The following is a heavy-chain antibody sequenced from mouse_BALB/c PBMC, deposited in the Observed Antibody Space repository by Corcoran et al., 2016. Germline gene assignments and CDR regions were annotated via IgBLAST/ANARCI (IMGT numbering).Heavy chain of an antibody. CDR1: GYTFTSYV. CDR3: ARGGSYYGNYNAMDY. V-gene: IGHV1S136*01. Sequence: EVQLQQSGPELVKPGASVKMSCKASGYTFTSYVMHWVKQKPGQGLEWIGYINPYNDGTKYNEKFKGKATLTSDKSSSTAYMELSSLTSEDSAVYYCARGGSYYGNYNAMDYWGQGTSVTVSS. J-gene: IGHJ4*01. D-gene: IGHD2-10*01. CDR2: INPYNDGT.